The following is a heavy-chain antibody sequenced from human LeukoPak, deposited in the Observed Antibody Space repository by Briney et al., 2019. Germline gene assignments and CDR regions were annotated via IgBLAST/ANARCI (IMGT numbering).Heavy chain of an antibody. J-gene: IGHJ3*02. V-gene: IGHV4-39*07. D-gene: IGHD3-22*01. CDR3: ARERGYYDSSGFDI. CDR1: GGSISSSSYY. Sequence: PSETLFLTCTVSGGSISSSSYYWGWIRQPPGKGLEWVGSIYYSGSTNYNPSLKSRVTISVDTSKNQFSLKLSSVTAADTAVYYCARERGYYDSSGFDIWGQGTMVTVSS. CDR2: IYYSGST.